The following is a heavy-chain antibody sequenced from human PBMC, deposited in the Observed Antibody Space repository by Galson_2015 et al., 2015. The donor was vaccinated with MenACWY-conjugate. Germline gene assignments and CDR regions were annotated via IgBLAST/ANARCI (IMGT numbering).Heavy chain of an antibody. CDR2: ISPSRSNT. CDR1: RFGFSSYP. J-gene: IGHJ1*01. CDR3: VKAWYSRDWYSLYNFLFQH. Sequence: SLSLGYAASRFGFSSYPMQWVGQGPGAGLDCISTISPSRSNTLYADSAMGRFSISRDNPQTTVYLHMSSLRPEDTAVYYCVKAWYSRDWYSLYNFLFQHWGQGTQVIVSS. D-gene: IGHD6-19*01. V-gene: IGHV3-64D*09.